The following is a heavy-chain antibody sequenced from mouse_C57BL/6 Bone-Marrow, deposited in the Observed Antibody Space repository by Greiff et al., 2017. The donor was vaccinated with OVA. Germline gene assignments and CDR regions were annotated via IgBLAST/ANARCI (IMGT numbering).Heavy chain of an antibody. CDR2: IFPGSGST. V-gene: IGHV1-75*01. Sequence: VQLQQSGPELVKPGASVKISCKASGYTFTDYYINWVKQRPGQGLEWIGWIFPGSGSTYYNEKFKGKATLTVDKSSSTAYMLLSSLTSEDSAVYFCARVPITTVVAPYAMDYWGQGTSVTVSS. CDR1: GYTFTDYY. CDR3: ARVPITTVVAPYAMDY. D-gene: IGHD1-1*01. J-gene: IGHJ4*01.